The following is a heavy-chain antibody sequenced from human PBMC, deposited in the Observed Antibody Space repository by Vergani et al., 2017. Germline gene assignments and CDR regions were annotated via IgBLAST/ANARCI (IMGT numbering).Heavy chain of an antibody. D-gene: IGHD6-13*01. CDR2: INHSGST. V-gene: IGHV4-34*01. CDR3: ARGYSREQAY. CDR1: GGSFSGYY. Sequence: QVQLQQWGAGLLKPSETLSLTCAVYGGSFSGYYGSWIRQPPGKGLEWIGEINHSGSTNYNPSLKSRVTISVDTSKNQFSLKLSSVTAADTAVYYCARGYSREQAYWGQGTLVTVSS. J-gene: IGHJ4*02.